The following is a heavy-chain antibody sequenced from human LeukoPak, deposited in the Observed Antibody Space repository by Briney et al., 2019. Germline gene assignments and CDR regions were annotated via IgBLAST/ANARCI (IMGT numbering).Heavy chain of an antibody. Sequence: ASVKVYCKASGYTFTGYYMHWVRQAPGQGLEWMGWINPNSGGTNYAQKFQGRVTMTRDTSISTAYMELSRLRSDDTAVFYCARVTCGGDCYHFDYWGQGTLVTVSS. V-gene: IGHV1-2*02. CDR3: ARVTCGGDCYHFDY. CDR1: GYTFTGYY. J-gene: IGHJ4*02. D-gene: IGHD2-21*02. CDR2: INPNSGGT.